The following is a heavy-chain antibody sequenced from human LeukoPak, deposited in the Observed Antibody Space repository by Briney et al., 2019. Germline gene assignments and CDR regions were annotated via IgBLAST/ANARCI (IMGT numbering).Heavy chain of an antibody. CDR1: GFTFSDAW. CDR2: IKNKNTGETT. V-gene: IGHV3-15*01. CDR3: TRAIGGGRDPDFDY. D-gene: IGHD2-15*01. Sequence: GGSLRLSCAASGFTFSDAWMSWVRQAPGKGLEWVGRIKNKNTGETTDYAAPVKGRFTISRDDSKNTLYLQMNSLKSEDTAVYYCTRAIGGGRDPDFDYWGQGALVTVSS. J-gene: IGHJ4*02.